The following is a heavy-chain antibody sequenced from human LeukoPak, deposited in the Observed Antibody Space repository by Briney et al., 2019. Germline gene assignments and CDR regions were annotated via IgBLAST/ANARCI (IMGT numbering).Heavy chain of an antibody. V-gene: IGHV4-59*01. D-gene: IGHD5-12*01. J-gene: IGHJ4*02. Sequence: PSETLSLTCTVSGGSMNNYYWSWIRQSPGKGLEWVGYIYHTGSATYKPSLKSRVTLSLDTSKNQFSLKLSSVTAADTAVYYCARVRVATIIFDYWGQGTLVTVSS. CDR1: GGSMNNYY. CDR3: ARVRVATIIFDY. CDR2: IYHTGSA.